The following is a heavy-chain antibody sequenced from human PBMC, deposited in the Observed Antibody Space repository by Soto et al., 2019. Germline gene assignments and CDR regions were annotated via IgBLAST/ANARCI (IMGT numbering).Heavy chain of an antibody. J-gene: IGHJ4*02. CDR1: GFIFSSYA. V-gene: IGHV3-23*01. CDR3: AKEQTTGAHYALDY. Sequence: GGSLRLSCEASGFIFSSYAMNWVRQAPGEGLQWVSSITGSSDYTSYIASVKGRFTISRDNSKNTLYLQMNSLRAEDTAVYFCAKEQTTGAHYALDYWSQGTLVTVSS. D-gene: IGHD2-8*02. CDR2: ITGSSDYT.